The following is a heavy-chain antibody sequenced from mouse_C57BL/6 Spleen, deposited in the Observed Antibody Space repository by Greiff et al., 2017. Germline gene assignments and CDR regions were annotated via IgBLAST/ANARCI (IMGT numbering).Heavy chain of an antibody. V-gene: IGHV5-17*01. CDR2: ISSGSSTI. CDR3: AREKAYYSNLYYFDY. Sequence: EVQLVESGGGLVKPGGSLTLSCAASGFTFSDYGMHWVRQAPEKGLEWVAYISSGSSTIYYADTVKGRFTISRDNAKNTLFLQMTSLRSEDTAMYYCAREKAYYSNLYYFDYWGQGTTLTVSS. CDR1: GFTFSDYG. D-gene: IGHD2-5*01. J-gene: IGHJ2*01.